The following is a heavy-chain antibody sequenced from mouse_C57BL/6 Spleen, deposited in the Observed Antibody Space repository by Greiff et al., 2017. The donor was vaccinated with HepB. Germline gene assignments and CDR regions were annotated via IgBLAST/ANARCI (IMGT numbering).Heavy chain of an antibody. V-gene: IGHV1-81*01. CDR1: GYTFTSYG. D-gene: IGHD1-1*01. J-gene: IGHJ4*01. Sequence: VQLQQSGAELARPGASVKLSCKASGYTFTSYGISWVKQRTGQGLEWIGEIYPRSGNTYYNEKFKGKATLTADKSSSTAYMELRSLTSEDSAVYFCAISTVVARDYAMDYWGQGTSVTVSS. CDR2: IYPRSGNT. CDR3: AISTVVARDYAMDY.